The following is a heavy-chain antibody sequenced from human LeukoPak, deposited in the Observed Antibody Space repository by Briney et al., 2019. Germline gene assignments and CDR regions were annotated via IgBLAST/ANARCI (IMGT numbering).Heavy chain of an antibody. J-gene: IGHJ4*02. CDR2: FYTSGST. CDR3: ARVGTLYCSSTSCSYFDY. D-gene: IGHD2-2*01. V-gene: IGHV4-4*07. Sequence: SETLSLTCTVSGGSISSYYWSWIRQPAGKGLEWIGRFYTSGSTNYNPSLKSRVTMSVDTSKNQFSLKLSSVTAADTAVYYCARVGTLYCSSTSCSYFDYWGQGTLVTVSS. CDR1: GGSISSYY.